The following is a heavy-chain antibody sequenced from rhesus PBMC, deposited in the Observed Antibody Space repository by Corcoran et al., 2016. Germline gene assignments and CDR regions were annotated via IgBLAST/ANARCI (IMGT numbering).Heavy chain of an antibody. CDR1: GGSISGGYD. J-gene: IGHJ4*01. D-gene: IGHD2-33*01. Sequence: QVQLQESGPGLVKPSETLSLTCAVSGGSISGGYDWSWIRQPPGKGLEEVGDIESRRGHPKYDPPLKNPGSISKAPATNPVALQLSYLPAAETAVYYCARPESTPGYFDYWGQGVLVTVSS. CDR3: ARPESTPGYFDY. V-gene: IGHV4-76*01. CDR2: IESRRGHP.